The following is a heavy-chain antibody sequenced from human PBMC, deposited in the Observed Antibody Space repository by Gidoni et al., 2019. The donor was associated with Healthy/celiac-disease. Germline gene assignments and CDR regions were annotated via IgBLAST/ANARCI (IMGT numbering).Heavy chain of an antibody. CDR1: VYIFTSSS. Sequence: ELQLVQSGAEVKKPGESLRISCKVSVYIFTSSSISWVRQMPGKGLPWMGRVDPSDTNTNYSPSFQGNVTIAADKSISTADLQWSSLKASDTAMYYCARLDCSGGSCYGGYYFDYWGQGTLVTVSS. D-gene: IGHD2-15*01. CDR2: VDPSDTNT. V-gene: IGHV5-10-1*03. CDR3: ARLDCSGGSCYGGYYFDY. J-gene: IGHJ4*02.